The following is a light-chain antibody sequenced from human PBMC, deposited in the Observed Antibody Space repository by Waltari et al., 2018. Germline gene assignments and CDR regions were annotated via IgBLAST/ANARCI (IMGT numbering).Light chain of an antibody. J-gene: IGLJ2*01. CDR3: NSCTGDSTLI. CDR1: SSDVGGYND. CDR2: DVD. V-gene: IGLV2-14*01. Sequence: QSALTQPAFVSGSPGQSITISCTGTSSDVGGYNDVSWYQQHPGKAPKLIIYDVDNRPSGVSIRFSGSKSGNTASLTISGLQVEDEADYYCNSCTGDSTLIFGGGTKVTVL.